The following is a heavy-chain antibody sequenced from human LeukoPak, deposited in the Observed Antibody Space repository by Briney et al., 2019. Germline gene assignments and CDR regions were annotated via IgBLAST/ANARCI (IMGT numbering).Heavy chain of an antibody. CDR2: INSDGSSA. V-gene: IGHV3-74*01. CDR3: ARGSGDY. CDR1: GFAFSSYW. J-gene: IGHJ4*02. Sequence: GGSLRLSCAASGFAFSSYWMHWVRQAPGKGLVWVSRINSDGSSASYADSVKGRFTISRDNAKNTLYRQVTSRRAEDTAVYSCARGSGDYSGQGTLVTVSS.